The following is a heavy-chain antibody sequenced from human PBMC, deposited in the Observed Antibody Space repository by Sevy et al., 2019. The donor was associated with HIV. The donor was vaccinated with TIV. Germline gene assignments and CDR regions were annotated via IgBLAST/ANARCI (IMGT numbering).Heavy chain of an antibody. J-gene: IGHJ4*02. CDR2: MYDSGST. D-gene: IGHD3-16*01. CDR1: GVSFPGSPYY. CDR3: ARRPDTMLRGGFDR. V-gene: IGHV4-30-4*01. Sequence: SETLSLTCSVSGVSFPGSPYYWSWIRQAPGKGLECIGYMYDSGSTFYNPSLESRVIMSVDKSKTQFSLRLSSVTAADTAVYYCARRPDTMLRGGFDRWGQGTLVTVSS.